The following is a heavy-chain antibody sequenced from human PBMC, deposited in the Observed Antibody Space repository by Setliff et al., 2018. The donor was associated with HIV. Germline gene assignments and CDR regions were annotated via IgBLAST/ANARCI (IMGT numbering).Heavy chain of an antibody. CDR3: TRPRVFDSFDV. J-gene: IGHJ3*01. V-gene: IGHV1-2*06. CDR1: GYIVTGNY. Sequence: ASVKVSCKGLGYIVTGNYMNWVRQAPGQGLEWMGRINPNNGGTNYAQKFQGRVTMTLDTFTSTAYLELKGLTSDDTAVYYGTRPRVFDSFDVWGPGTMVTVSS. CDR2: INPNNGGT.